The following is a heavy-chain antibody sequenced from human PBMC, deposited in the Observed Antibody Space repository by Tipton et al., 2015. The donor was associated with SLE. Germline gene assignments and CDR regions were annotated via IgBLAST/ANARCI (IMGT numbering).Heavy chain of an antibody. V-gene: IGHV4-4*07. D-gene: IGHD2-15*01. CDR3: AGAWQGYCSGGTCYVLDY. J-gene: IGHJ4*02. CDR1: GDSISNYY. CDR2: IFTSGSA. Sequence: GLVKPSETLSLTCTVSGDSISNYYWSWIRQPAGKGLEWIGRIFTSGSATYNPSLKSRVTISVDTSKNQFSLKLRSVTAADTAVYYCAGAWQGYCSGGTCYVLDYWGQGTLVTVSS.